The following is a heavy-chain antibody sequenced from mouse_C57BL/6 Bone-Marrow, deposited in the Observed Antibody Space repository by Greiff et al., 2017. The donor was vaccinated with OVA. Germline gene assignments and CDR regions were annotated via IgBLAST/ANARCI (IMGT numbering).Heavy chain of an antibody. V-gene: IGHV1-64*01. D-gene: IGHD1-1*01. CDR3: ARGHYYGSSHWYFDV. J-gene: IGHJ1*03. CDR2: IHPNSGSP. CDR1: GYTFTSYW. Sequence: QVQLQQPGAELVKPGASVKLSCKASGYTFTSYWMHWVKQRPGQGLEWIGMIHPNSGSPNYTEKFKSKATLTVDKSSRPASMQLSSLTSEDSAVYYGARGHYYGSSHWYFDVWGTGTTVTVSS.